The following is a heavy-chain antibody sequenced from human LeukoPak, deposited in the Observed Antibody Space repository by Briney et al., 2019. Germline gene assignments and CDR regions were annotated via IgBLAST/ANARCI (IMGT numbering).Heavy chain of an antibody. CDR2: IRYDGSNK. CDR1: GFTFSSYG. CDR3: ATNCSSTSCYLPGAFDI. V-gene: IGHV3-30*02. J-gene: IGHJ3*02. Sequence: GGSVTLSCAASGFTFSSYGMHWVRQAPGKGLEWVAFIRYDGSNKYYADSVKGRFTISRDNSKNTLYLQMNSLRAEDTAVYYCATNCSSTSCYLPGAFDIWGQGTMVTVSS. D-gene: IGHD2-2*01.